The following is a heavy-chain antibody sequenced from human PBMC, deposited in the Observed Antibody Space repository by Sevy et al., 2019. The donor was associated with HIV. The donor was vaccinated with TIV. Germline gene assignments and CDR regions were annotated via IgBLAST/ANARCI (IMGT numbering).Heavy chain of an antibody. Sequence: GGSLRLSCAASGFTFSSYAMHWVRQAPGKGLEWVAAIPYDGSSKYYADSVKGRFTISRDNSKNKLYLQMNSLRAEDTALYYCAKGQTDYYDTSGPVDYWGQGTLVTVSS. CDR1: GFTFSSYA. CDR2: IPYDGSSK. J-gene: IGHJ4*02. D-gene: IGHD3-22*01. CDR3: AKGQTDYYDTSGPVDY. V-gene: IGHV3-30*18.